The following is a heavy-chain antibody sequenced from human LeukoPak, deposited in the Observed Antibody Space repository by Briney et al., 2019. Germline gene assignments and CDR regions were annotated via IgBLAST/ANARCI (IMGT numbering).Heavy chain of an antibody. CDR3: ARDGLYSSGWHYYMDV. Sequence: SETLSLTCTVSGGSISSSSYYWGWIRQPPGKGLEWIGYIYYSGSTNYNPSLKSRVTISVDTSKNQFSLKLSSVTAADTAVYYCARDGLYSSGWHYYMDVWGKGTTVTISS. D-gene: IGHD6-19*01. V-gene: IGHV4-61*01. CDR2: IYYSGST. J-gene: IGHJ6*03. CDR1: GGSISSSSYY.